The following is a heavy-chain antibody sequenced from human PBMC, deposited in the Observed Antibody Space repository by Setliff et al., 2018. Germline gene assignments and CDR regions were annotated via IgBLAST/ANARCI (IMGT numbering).Heavy chain of an antibody. V-gene: IGHV4-4*08. CDR2: IYNSGST. Sequence: SETLSLTCTVSGGSISSYYWSWIRQPPGKGLEWIGYIYNSGSTNYNPSLKTRLTMSVDTSKNQFALNLRSVTAADTAVYYCVRDRTAYSYGLDVWGQGTTVTVSS. CDR3: VRDRTAYSYGLDV. J-gene: IGHJ6*02. D-gene: IGHD5-18*01. CDR1: GGSISSYY.